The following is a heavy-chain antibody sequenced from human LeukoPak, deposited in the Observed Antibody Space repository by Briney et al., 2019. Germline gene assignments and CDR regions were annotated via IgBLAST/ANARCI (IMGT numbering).Heavy chain of an antibody. V-gene: IGHV4-39*07. CDR3: ARDLRYWYFDL. Sequence: TPSETLSLTCTVSGGSISSSSYYWGWIRQPPGKGLEWIGSIYYSGSTYYNPSLKSRVTISVDTSKNQFSLKLSSVTAADTAVYYCARDLRYWYFDLWGRGTLVTVSS. J-gene: IGHJ2*01. CDR1: GGSISSSSYY. D-gene: IGHD3-16*01. CDR2: IYYSGST.